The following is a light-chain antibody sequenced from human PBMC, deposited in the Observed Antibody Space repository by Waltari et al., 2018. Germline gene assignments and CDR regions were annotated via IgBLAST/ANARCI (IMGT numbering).Light chain of an antibody. CDR1: NIGGES. CDR3: CSYAGKYTSV. J-gene: IGLJ2*01. CDR2: YDS. Sequence: SYVLTQPPSVSVAPGKTARIPCGGDNIGGESVHWYQQKPGQAPVLVINYDSDRPSGIPERFSGSKSGNTATLPISGLQAGDEAVYFCCSYAGKYTSVFGAGTKVTVL. V-gene: IGLV3-21*01.